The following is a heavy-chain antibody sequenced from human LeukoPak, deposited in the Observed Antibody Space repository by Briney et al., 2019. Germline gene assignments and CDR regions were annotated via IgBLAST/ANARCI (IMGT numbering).Heavy chain of an antibody. V-gene: IGHV3-23*01. CDR2: ISGSGGST. J-gene: IGHJ4*02. CDR1: GFTFSSYS. D-gene: IGHD3-9*01. Sequence: GSLRLSCAASGFTFSSYSMSWVRQAPGKGLEWVSAISGSGGSTYYADSVKGRFTISRDNSKNTLYLQMNSLRAEDTAVYYCAKDSYIRYFDWLGDWGQGTLVTVSS. CDR3: AKDSYIRYFDWLGD.